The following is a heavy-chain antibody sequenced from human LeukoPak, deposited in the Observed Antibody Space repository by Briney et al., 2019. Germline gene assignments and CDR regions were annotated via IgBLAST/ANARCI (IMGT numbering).Heavy chain of an antibody. D-gene: IGHD6-13*01. CDR1: GFTFSSYS. V-gene: IGHV3-21*01. CDR2: ISSSSSYI. J-gene: IGHJ4*02. CDR3: ARGGVAAAGY. Sequence: GGSLRLSCAASGFTFSSYSMNWVRQAPGKGLEWVSSISSSSSYIYYADSVKGRFTISRDNAKNSLYLQMNSLGAEDTAVYYCARGGVAAAGYWGQGTLVTVSS.